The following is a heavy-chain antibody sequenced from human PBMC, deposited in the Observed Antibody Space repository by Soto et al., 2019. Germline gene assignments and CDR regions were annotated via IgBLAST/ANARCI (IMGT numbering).Heavy chain of an antibody. CDR1: GGSISSGGYY. J-gene: IGHJ6*02. CDR2: IYYSGST. D-gene: IGHD3-3*01. V-gene: IGHV4-31*03. Sequence: QVQLQESGPGLVKPSQTLSLTCTVSGGSISSGGYYWSWIRQHPGKGLEWIGYIYYSGSTYYNPSLKSRVTTSVDTSKNQFSLKLSSVTAADTAVYYCARDSIWTIFGVVNYYYYYGMDVWGQGTTVTVSS. CDR3: ARDSIWTIFGVVNYYYYYGMDV.